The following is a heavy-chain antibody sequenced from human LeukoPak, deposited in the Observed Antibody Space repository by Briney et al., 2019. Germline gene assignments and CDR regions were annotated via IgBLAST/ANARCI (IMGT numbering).Heavy chain of an antibody. CDR1: GYTFTSYG. Sequence: GASVKVSCKASGYTFTSYGISWVRQAPGQGLEWMGWISAYNGNTNYAQKLQGRVTMTTDTSTSTAYMELRSLRSDDTAVYYCARDPVDSSGYYYNWFDPWGQGTLVTVSS. V-gene: IGHV1-18*01. CDR2: ISAYNGNT. J-gene: IGHJ5*02. CDR3: ARDPVDSSGYYYNWFDP. D-gene: IGHD3-22*01.